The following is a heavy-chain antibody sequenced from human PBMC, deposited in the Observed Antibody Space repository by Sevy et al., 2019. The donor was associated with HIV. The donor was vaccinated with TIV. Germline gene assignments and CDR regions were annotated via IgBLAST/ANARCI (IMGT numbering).Heavy chain of an antibody. Sequence: GGSLRLSCAASGFTFSSYAMNWVRQAPGKGLEWVSTIFGNGGVTYYAESVKGRFTISRDSSKKTPYLQMNSLRAEDTAVYYCAGGRYDSSGSFDAFDIWGQGTMVTVSS. D-gene: IGHD3-22*01. CDR3: AGGRYDSSGSFDAFDI. J-gene: IGHJ3*02. V-gene: IGHV3-23*01. CDR2: IFGNGGVT. CDR1: GFTFSSYA.